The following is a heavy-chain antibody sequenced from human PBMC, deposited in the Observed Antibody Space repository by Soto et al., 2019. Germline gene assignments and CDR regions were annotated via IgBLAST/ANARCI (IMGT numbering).Heavy chain of an antibody. V-gene: IGHV4-39*01. D-gene: IGHD3-3*01. CDR1: GGSISSSSYY. J-gene: IGHJ4*02. Sequence: SETLSLTCTVSGGSISSSSYYWGWIRQPPGKGLEWIGSIYYSGSTYYNPSLKSRVTISVDTSKNQFSLKLSSVTAADTAVYYCARQDEGYDFWSGYPGVFDYWGQGTLVTVSS. CDR2: IYYSGST. CDR3: ARQDEGYDFWSGYPGVFDY.